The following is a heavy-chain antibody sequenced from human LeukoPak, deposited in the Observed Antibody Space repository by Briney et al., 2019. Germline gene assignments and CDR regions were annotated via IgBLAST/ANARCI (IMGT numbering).Heavy chain of an antibody. CDR1: GGSISSYY. CDR3: ARDRELGY. CDR2: IYYSGST. V-gene: IGHV4-59*01. Sequence: PSETLSLTCTVSGGSISSYYWSWIRQPPGKGLEWIGYIYYSGSTNYNPSLKSRVTISVDTSKNQFSLKLSSVTAADTAVYYCARDRELGYWGQGTLVIVSS. D-gene: IGHD1-1*01. J-gene: IGHJ4*02.